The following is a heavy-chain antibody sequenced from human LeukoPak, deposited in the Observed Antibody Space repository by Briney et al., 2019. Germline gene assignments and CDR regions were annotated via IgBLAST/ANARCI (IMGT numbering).Heavy chain of an antibody. D-gene: IGHD2-15*01. CDR2: ITSDGSST. CDR1: GFTFSSYW. Sequence: PGGSLRLSCAASGFTFSSYWMHWVRQAPGKGLVWVSRITSDGSSTSYADSVKGRFTISRDNAKNTLYLQMNSLRAEDTAVYYCARDILGYCSGGSCYSSDYWGQGALVTVSS. J-gene: IGHJ4*02. CDR3: ARDILGYCSGGSCYSSDY. V-gene: IGHV3-74*01.